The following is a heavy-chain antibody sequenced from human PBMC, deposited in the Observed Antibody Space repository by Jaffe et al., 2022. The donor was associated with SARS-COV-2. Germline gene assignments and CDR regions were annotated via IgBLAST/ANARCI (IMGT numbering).Heavy chain of an antibody. V-gene: IGHV3-74*03. CDR1: GFTFSTYW. J-gene: IGHJ6*02. CDR3: ARATSTGYYSYYGMDV. Sequence: EVQLVESGGGLVEPGGSLRLSCAASGFTFSTYWLYWVRQAPGKGLVWVSRINSDESGITYADSVKGRFTISRDNMKNTLYLQMNSLRVEDTAVYYCARATSTGYYSYYGMDVWGQGTTVTVSS. CDR2: INSDESGI. D-gene: IGHD6-19*01.